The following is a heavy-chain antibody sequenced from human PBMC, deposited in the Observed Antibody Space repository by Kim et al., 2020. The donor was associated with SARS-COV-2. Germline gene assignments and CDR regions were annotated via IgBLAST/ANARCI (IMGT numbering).Heavy chain of an antibody. J-gene: IGHJ1*01. CDR3: ARGAIRAGATFQL. V-gene: IGHV4-61*02. D-gene: IGHD3-16*01. Sequence: TPPLRSRVTISIATSMNQFSLKLNSVTAADPAVYYCARGAIRAGATFQLWGQGTLVTVSS.